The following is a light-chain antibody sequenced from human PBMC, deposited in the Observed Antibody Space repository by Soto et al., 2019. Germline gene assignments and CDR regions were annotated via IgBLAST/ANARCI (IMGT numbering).Light chain of an antibody. J-gene: IGLJ3*02. CDR2: DVT. CDR1: SSDVGAYNY. CDR3: SSHAGYFYLV. Sequence: QSVLTQPRSVSGSPGQSVIISCTGTSSDVGAYNYVSWYQQHPGKAPKLLIYDVTQRPSWIPDRFSGSKSGDTASLTISGLQADDEAHYYCSSHAGYFYLVFGGGTKLTVL. V-gene: IGLV2-11*01.